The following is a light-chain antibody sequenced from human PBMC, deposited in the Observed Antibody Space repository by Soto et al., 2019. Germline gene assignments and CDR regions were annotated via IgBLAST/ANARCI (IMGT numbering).Light chain of an antibody. CDR1: SSNIGSNA. V-gene: IGLV1-36*01. Sequence: QSVLTQPPSVSEAPRQRVTISCSGSSSNIGSNAVNWYQQLPGKAPKLLIYYDDLLPSGVSDRFSGSKSGTSASLAISGLQSEDEADYYCAAWDDSLSAVLFGGGTKLTVL. CDR3: AAWDDSLSAVL. CDR2: YDD. J-gene: IGLJ2*01.